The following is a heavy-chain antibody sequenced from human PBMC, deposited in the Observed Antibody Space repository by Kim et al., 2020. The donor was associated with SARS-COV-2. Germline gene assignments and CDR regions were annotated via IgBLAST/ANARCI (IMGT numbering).Heavy chain of an antibody. CDR2: ISGSGGST. CDR1: GFTFSSYA. V-gene: IGHV3-23*01. Sequence: GGSLRLSCAASGFTFSSYAMSWVRQAPGKGLEWVSAISGSGGSTYYADSVKGRFTISRDNSKNTLYLQMNSLRAEDTAVYYCAKDSIGTIAAAGPFDYWGQGTLVTVSS. J-gene: IGHJ4*02. CDR3: AKDSIGTIAAAGPFDY. D-gene: IGHD6-13*01.